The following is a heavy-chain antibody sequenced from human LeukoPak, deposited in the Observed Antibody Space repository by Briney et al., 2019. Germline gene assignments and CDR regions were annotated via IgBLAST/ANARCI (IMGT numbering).Heavy chain of an antibody. J-gene: IGHJ4*02. D-gene: IGHD3-22*01. Sequence: ASVKVSCKASGYTFPGYYIHWVRQAPGQGLEWMGWISVHNGNANYAQKFQGRVTMTTDISTSIAYMDLRSLRSDDTAVYYCARAYFPWYYHDSMEGFFEYWGQGTLVTVSS. V-gene: IGHV1-18*04. CDR1: GYTFPGYY. CDR2: ISVHNGNA. CDR3: ARAYFPWYYHDSMEGFFEY.